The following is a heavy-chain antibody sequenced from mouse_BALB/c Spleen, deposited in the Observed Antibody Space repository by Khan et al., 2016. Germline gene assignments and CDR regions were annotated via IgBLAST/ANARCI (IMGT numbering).Heavy chain of an antibody. CDR1: GFNIKDYY. Sequence: VQLQQPGAELVRPGALVKLSCKASGFNIKDYYLHWVQQRPEQGLEWVGWIDPENGYTIYDPKFQGKVSMTADTSSNTAYLQLSSLTSEDTAVYYCTGEISYHTSRGFAYWGQGTLVTVSA. CDR2: IDPENGYT. CDR3: TGEISYHTSRGFAY. V-gene: IGHV14-1*02. J-gene: IGHJ3*01. D-gene: IGHD2-12*01.